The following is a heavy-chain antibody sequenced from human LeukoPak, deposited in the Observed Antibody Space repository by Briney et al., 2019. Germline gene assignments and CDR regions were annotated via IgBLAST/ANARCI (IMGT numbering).Heavy chain of an antibody. CDR1: GYTFTSYG. CDR3: ARGPLVGASNTFDY. D-gene: IGHD1-26*01. V-gene: IGHV1-69*05. J-gene: IGHJ4*02. Sequence: SVKVSCKASGYTFTSYGISWVRQAPGQGLEWMGRIIPIFGTANYAQKFQGRVTITTDESTSTAYMELSSLRSEDTAVYYCARGPLVGASNTFDYWGQGTLVTVSS. CDR2: IIPIFGTA.